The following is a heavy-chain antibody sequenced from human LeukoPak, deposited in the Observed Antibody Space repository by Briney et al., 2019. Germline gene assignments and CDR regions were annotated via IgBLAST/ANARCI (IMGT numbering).Heavy chain of an antibody. CDR1: GFTFSSYA. CDR2: ISSNTGRT. CDR3: ANSASSGSDY. J-gene: IGHJ4*02. Sequence: GGSLRLSCAASGFTFSSYAMSWVRQAPGKGLEWVSAISSNTGRTYYADSVKGRFTISRDNSKNTLSLQMNSLRAEDTAIYYCANSASSGSDYWGQGTLVTVSS. V-gene: IGHV3-23*01. D-gene: IGHD6-19*01.